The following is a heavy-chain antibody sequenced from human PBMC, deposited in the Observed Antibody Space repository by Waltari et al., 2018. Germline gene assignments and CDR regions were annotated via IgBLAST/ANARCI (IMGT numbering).Heavy chain of an antibody. Sequence: EVQLVESGGGLVQPGGSLRLSCVVSGLTFSSYWMTWVRQAPGKGLEWVAIIKQDGSEKHYVDSVKGRFTISRDNAKNSLYLQMNSLRVEDTAIYYCARGNWAPFDYWGQGTLVTVSS. J-gene: IGHJ4*02. D-gene: IGHD7-27*01. V-gene: IGHV3-7*01. CDR3: ARGNWAPFDY. CDR1: GLTFSSYW. CDR2: IKQDGSEK.